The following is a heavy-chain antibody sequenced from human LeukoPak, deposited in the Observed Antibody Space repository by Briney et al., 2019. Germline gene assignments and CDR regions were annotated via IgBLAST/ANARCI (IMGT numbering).Heavy chain of an antibody. J-gene: IGHJ4*02. V-gene: IGHV3-66*01. D-gene: IGHD6-13*01. CDR1: EFSVGSNY. CDR2: IYSGGST. CDR3: AREGRIAAAGTSDY. Sequence: GGSLRLSCAASEFSVGSNYMTWVRQAPGKGLEWVSLIYSGGSTYYADSVKGRFTISRDNSKNTLYLQMNSLRAEDTAVYYCAREGRIAAAGTSDYWGQGTLVTVSS.